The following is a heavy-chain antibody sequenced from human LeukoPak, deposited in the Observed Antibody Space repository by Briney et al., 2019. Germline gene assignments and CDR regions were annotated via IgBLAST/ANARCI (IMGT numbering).Heavy chain of an antibody. CDR1: GGSISSSSYY. D-gene: IGHD2-15*01. CDR2: IYYSGST. J-gene: IGHJ4*02. CDR3: ARHARYCSGGSLVARRLCYFDY. V-gene: IGHV4-39*01. Sequence: SETLSLTCTVSGGSISSSSYYWGWIRQPPGKGLEWIGSIYYSGSTYYNPSLKSRVTISVDTSKNQFSLKLSSVTAADTAVYYCARHARYCSGGSLVARRLCYFDYWGQGTLVTVSS.